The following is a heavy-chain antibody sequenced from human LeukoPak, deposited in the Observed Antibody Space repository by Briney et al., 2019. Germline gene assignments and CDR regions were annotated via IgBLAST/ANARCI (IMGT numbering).Heavy chain of an antibody. Sequence: PSETLALTCGVSGGSITSTNWWSWVRQPPGQGLEWIGEVSLSGLTNYNPSLSSRVIMALDTSKNHLSLHLTSVTAADTAVYYCSRENGAFYPFGYLVGGYRITVLS. CDR3: SRENGAFYPFGY. CDR2: VSLSGLT. D-gene: IGHD2-8*01. V-gene: IGHV4-4*02. CDR1: GGSITSTNW. J-gene: IGHJ4*02.